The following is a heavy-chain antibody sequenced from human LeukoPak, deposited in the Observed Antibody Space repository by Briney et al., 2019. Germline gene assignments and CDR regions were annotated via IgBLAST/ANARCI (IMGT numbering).Heavy chain of an antibody. V-gene: IGHV3-23*01. D-gene: IGHD2-2*01. CDR3: AKGGYCGGTSCYFYYMDV. J-gene: IGHJ6*03. CDR1: GFTFSGYA. Sequence: PGGSLRLSCAASGFTFSGYAMSWVRQAPGKGLEWVSGMSGRGGSTYSADYMKGRFTISRDNSKNTLYLQMNNLRAEDTAEYFCAKGGYCGGTSCYFYYMDVWGKGTTVTVSS. CDR2: MSGRGGST.